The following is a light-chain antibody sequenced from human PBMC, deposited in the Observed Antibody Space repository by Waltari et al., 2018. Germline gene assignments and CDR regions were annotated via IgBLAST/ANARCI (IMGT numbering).Light chain of an antibody. CDR1: QRISTW. CDR2: RAS. CDR3: QLYNSYVMYT. V-gene: IGKV1-5*03. J-gene: IGKJ2*01. Sequence: IQLSQSPPTLSASVGDRVTIPCRASQRISTWLAWYQQKPGKAPKLLISRASTLESGFPSRFAGSGSGTEFTLTISSLQPDDFGTYYCQLYNSYVMYTFGQGTKLDIK.